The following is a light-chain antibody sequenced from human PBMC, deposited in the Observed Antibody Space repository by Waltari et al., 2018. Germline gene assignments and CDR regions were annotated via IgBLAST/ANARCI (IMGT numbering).Light chain of an antibody. CDR2: DVT. V-gene: IGLV2-11*01. CDR3: SSYAGTYTGV. CDR1: SSDVGGYHY. Sequence: QSALTQPRSVSASPGQSFTISCTGTSSDVGGYHYISWYQHHPGKAPKLIIYDVTKRPSGVPDRFSASKSGNTASLTISGLRAEDEADYYCSSYAGTYTGVFGGGTKLTVL. J-gene: IGLJ3*02.